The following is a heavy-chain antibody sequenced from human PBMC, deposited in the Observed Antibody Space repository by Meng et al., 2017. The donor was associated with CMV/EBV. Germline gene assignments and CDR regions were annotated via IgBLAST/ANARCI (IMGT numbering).Heavy chain of an antibody. Sequence: GGSLRLSCAASGFTFSSYSMNWVRKAPGKGLEWVSYISSISSYIYYADSVKGRFTISRDNAKNSLYLQMTSLRAEDTAVYYFARDGRDGYNDFDDWGQGTMVTVSS. D-gene: IGHD5-24*01. CDR1: GFTFSSYS. CDR2: ISSISSYI. CDR3: ARDGRDGYNDFDD. V-gene: IGHV3-21*01. J-gene: IGHJ4*02.